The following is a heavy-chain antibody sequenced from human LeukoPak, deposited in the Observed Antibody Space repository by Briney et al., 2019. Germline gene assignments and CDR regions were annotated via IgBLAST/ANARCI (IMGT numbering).Heavy chain of an antibody. CDR2: INHSGST. CDR1: GGSFSGYY. V-gene: IGHV4-34*01. CDR3: ARRYYDFWSGFIDP. Sequence: SETLSLTCAVYGGSFSGYYWSWIRQPPGKGLEWIGEINHSGSTNYNPSLKSRVTISVDTSKNQFSLKLSSVTAADTAVYYCARRYYDFWSGFIDPWGQGTLVTVSS. J-gene: IGHJ5*02. D-gene: IGHD3-3*01.